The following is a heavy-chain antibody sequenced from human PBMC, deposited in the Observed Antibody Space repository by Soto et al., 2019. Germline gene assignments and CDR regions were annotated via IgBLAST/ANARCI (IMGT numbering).Heavy chain of an antibody. CDR1: GFILSDCA. D-gene: IGHD4-17*01. J-gene: IGHJ3*02. V-gene: IGHV3-48*01. CDR2: ISSSSSVI. Sequence: PGGSLRLSCATSGFILSDCAMNWVRQAPGKGLEWVSYISSSSSVIDYADSVKGRFTVSRDNARNSLYLQMNSLRAEDTAVYYCAREITPPLSMTTEGAFDIWGQGTMVTVSS. CDR3: AREITPPLSMTTEGAFDI.